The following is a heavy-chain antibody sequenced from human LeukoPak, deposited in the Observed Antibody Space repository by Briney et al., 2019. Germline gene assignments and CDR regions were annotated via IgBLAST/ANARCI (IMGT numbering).Heavy chain of an antibody. D-gene: IGHD6-13*01. J-gene: IGHJ2*01. CDR1: GYTFTSYY. Sequence: ASVTVSCKASGYTFTSYYMHWVRQAPGQGLEWMGIINPSGGSTSYAQKFQGRVTMTRDTSTSTVYMELSSLRSEDTAVYYCARDPKVAAAGTRYFDLWGRSTLVTVSS. CDR2: INPSGGST. V-gene: IGHV1-46*01. CDR3: ARDPKVAAAGTRYFDL.